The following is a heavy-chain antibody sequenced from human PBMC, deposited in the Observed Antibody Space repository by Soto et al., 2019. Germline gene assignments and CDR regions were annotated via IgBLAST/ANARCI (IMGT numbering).Heavy chain of an antibody. Sequence: PSETLSLTCTASGGSISSSNFYWGWIRQPPGKGLEWIGNIYYTGSTYYNPPLKSRVTISVDTSKNQFSLKLSSVTAADTAVYFCARLFYDSSEHFDYWGQGTLVTVSS. J-gene: IGHJ4*02. V-gene: IGHV4-39*01. CDR3: ARLFYDSSEHFDY. CDR1: GGSISSSNFY. D-gene: IGHD3-22*01. CDR2: IYYTGST.